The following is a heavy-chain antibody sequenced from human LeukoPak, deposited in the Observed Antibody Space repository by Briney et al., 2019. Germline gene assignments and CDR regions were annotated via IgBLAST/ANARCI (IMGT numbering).Heavy chain of an antibody. CDR3: ARSYYDILTGYYWMDV. D-gene: IGHD3-9*01. J-gene: IGHJ6*02. CDR2: IYYSGST. CDR1: GGSISSYY. Sequence: SETLSLTCTVSGGSISSYYWSWIRQPPGKGLEWIGYIYYSGSTNYNPSLKSRVTISVDKSKNQFSLKLSSVTAADTAVYYCARSYYDILTGYYWMDVWGQGTTVTVSS. V-gene: IGHV4-59*12.